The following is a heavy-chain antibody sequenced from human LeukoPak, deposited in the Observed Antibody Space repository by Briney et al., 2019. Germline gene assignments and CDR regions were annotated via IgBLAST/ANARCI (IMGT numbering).Heavy chain of an antibody. CDR2: INHSGST. J-gene: IGHJ4*02. D-gene: IGHD5-12*01. CDR1: GGSFSGYY. CDR3: ARGYSGYDWIDY. V-gene: IGHV4-34*01. Sequence: SETLSLTCAVYGGSFSGYYWSWIRQPPGKGLEWIGEINHSGSTNYNPSLKSRVTISVDTSKNQFSLKLSSVTAADTAVYYCARGYSGYDWIDYWGQGTLVTVSS.